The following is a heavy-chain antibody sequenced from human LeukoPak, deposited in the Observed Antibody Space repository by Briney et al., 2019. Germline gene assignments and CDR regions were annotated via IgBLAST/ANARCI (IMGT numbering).Heavy chain of an antibody. CDR3: ARAYSSSWYYFDY. V-gene: IGHV1-2*06. D-gene: IGHD6-13*01. Sequence: GASVKVSCKASGYTFTGYYMHWVRQAPGQGLEWMGRINPNSGGTNYAQKFQGRVTMTRDTSISTAYMELSRLRSDDTAVYYCARAYSSSWYYFDYWGQRTLVTVSS. CDR1: GYTFTGYY. CDR2: INPNSGGT. J-gene: IGHJ4*02.